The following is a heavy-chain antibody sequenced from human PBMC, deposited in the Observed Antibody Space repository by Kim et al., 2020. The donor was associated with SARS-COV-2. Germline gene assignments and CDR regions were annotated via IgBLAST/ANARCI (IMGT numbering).Heavy chain of an antibody. V-gene: IGHV3-74*01. CDR3: VKDRGEHGSLYYY. CDR1: GFTFSNYC. Sequence: GGSLRLSCAASGFTFSNYCMRWVRQAPGEGLLWVARISAGGANINYADSVRGRFTISRDNAKNTLYLQMNSLRAEDTALYYCVKDRGEHGSLYYY. D-gene: IGHD1-26*01. CDR2: ISAGGANI. J-gene: IGHJ6*01.